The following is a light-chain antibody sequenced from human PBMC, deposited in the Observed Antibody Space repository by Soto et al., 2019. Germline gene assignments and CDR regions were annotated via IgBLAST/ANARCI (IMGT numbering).Light chain of an antibody. CDR3: LQHDTHPWT. CDR2: AAS. Sequence: DIQMTQSPSSLSASVGDRVTITCRASQGIGNHLVWYQQKPGKDPQRLVYAASSLHTGVPSRFSGSGSGTECTLTISSLQPEDFATYYCLQHDTHPWTFGQGTKVEI. J-gene: IGKJ1*01. CDR1: QGIGNH. V-gene: IGKV1-17*01.